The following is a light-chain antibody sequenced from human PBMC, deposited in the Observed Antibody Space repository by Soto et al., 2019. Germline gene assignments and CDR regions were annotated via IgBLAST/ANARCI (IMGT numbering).Light chain of an antibody. J-gene: IGKJ2*01. Sequence: DVVMTQSPLSLPVTLGQPASISCRSSQSLAYSDGNTYLSWFQQRPGHSPRHLIYKVSNRDSGGPDRFSGSGSGTDFTLKISRVEAEDVGVYYCMQGPHWPPYTFGQGTKLEIK. CDR1: QSLAYSDGNTY. V-gene: IGKV2-30*01. CDR2: KVS. CDR3: MQGPHWPPYT.